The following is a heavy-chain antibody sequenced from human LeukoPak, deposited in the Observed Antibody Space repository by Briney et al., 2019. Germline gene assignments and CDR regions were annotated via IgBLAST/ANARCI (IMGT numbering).Heavy chain of an antibody. J-gene: IGHJ6*02. D-gene: IGHD2-2*01. CDR1: GYTFTSYH. Sequence: ASVKVSCKASGYTFTSYHMHWVRQAPGQGLEWMGIINPSGGSTSYAQKFQGRVTMTRDTSTSTVYMELSSLRSEDTAVYYCARAYCSSTSCYLSGMDVWGQGTTVTVSS. CDR2: INPSGGST. V-gene: IGHV1-46*01. CDR3: ARAYCSSTSCYLSGMDV.